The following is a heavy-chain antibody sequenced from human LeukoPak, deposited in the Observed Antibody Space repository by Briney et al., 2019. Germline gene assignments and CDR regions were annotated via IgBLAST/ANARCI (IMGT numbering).Heavy chain of an antibody. V-gene: IGHV3-23*01. J-gene: IGHJ6*04. Sequence: GGSLRLSCAASGFPFSSYAMRWLRQAPGRGREWVSANSGSGDRTYYADSVKGRFTISRDNSKNTLYLQMNSLRAEDTAVYYCAKGITMVRGVIIMGYYYYYGMDVWGKGTTVTVYS. CDR2: NSGSGDRT. D-gene: IGHD3-10*01. CDR1: GFPFSSYA. CDR3: AKGITMVRGVIIMGYYYYYGMDV.